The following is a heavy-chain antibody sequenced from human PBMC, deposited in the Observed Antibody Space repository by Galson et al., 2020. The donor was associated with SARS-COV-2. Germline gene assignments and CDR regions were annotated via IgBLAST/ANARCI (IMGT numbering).Heavy chain of an antibody. D-gene: IGHD2-15*01. CDR2: ISAYNGNT. J-gene: IGHJ4*02. CDR1: GYTFTSYG. CDR3: ARVSIVVVVAATFDY. V-gene: IGHV1-18*01. Sequence: ASVKVSCKASGYTFTSYGISWVRQAPGQGLEWMGWISAYNGNTNYGQKLQGRVTMTTDTSTSTAYMELRSLRSDDTAVYYCARVSIVVVVAATFDYWGQGTLVTVSS.